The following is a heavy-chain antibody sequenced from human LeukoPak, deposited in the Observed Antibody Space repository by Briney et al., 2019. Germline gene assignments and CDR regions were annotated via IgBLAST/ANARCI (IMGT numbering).Heavy chain of an antibody. CDR3: ARRRSTSGDENWFDP. Sequence: GASVKVSCKASGYTFTSYDINWVRQATGQGLEWMGWMNPNSGNTGYAQKFQGRVTMTRNTSISTAYMELSSLRSEDTAVYYCARRRSTSGDENWFDPWGQGTLVTVSS. CDR2: MNPNSGNT. J-gene: IGHJ5*02. CDR1: GYTFTSYD. D-gene: IGHD3-3*01. V-gene: IGHV1-8*01.